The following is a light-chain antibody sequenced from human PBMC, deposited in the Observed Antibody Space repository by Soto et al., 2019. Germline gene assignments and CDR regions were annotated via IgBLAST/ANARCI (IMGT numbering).Light chain of an antibody. Sequence: QSALTQPASVSGSPGQSITISGQGTSSDIGAYDYVSWFQQYSGKAPTLIIYEVRFRPSGVSSRFSGSKSGNTASLTISGLQTEDEADYYCGSYASATLIFGGGTKLTVL. CDR3: GSYASATLI. CDR1: SSDIGAYDY. V-gene: IGLV2-14*03. J-gene: IGLJ2*01. CDR2: EVR.